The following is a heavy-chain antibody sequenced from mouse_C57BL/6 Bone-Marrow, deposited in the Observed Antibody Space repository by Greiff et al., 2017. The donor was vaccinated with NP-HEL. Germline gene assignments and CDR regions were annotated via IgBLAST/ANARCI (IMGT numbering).Heavy chain of an antibody. J-gene: IGHJ2*01. D-gene: IGHD1-1*01. Sequence: EVQGVESGGGLVKPGGSLKLSCAASGFTFSSYTMSWVRQTPEKRLEWVATISGGGGNTYYPESVKGRFTISRDNAKNTLYLQMSSLRSEDTALYYCARKDYGSSYADYWGQGTTLTVSS. CDR1: GFTFSSYT. CDR3: ARKDYGSSYADY. V-gene: IGHV5-9*01. CDR2: ISGGGGNT.